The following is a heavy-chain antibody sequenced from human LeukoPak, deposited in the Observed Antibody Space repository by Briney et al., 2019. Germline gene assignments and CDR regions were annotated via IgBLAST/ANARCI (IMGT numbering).Heavy chain of an antibody. CDR2: IYHSGST. D-gene: IGHD6-19*01. Sequence: PSETLSLTCAVSGGSISSGGYSWSWIRQPPGKGLEWIGYIYHSGSTYYNPSLKSRVTISLDTSKNQFSLKLSSVTAADTAVYYCARDYRGWYYFDYWGQGTLVTVSS. CDR1: GGSISSGGYS. J-gene: IGHJ4*02. V-gene: IGHV4-30-2*01. CDR3: ARDYRGWYYFDY.